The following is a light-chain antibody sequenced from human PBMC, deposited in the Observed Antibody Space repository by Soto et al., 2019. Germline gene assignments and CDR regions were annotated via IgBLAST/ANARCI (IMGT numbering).Light chain of an antibody. V-gene: IGKV3D-15*01. J-gene: IGKJ3*01. Sequence: EIVMTQSPATLSVSPGERATLSCRASQSVSSNFAWYQQKPGQAPRLLIYDTSTRPTGSPARFSGSGSGTDCTLTISSLQSEDFALYYCQQYNNWPPYTFGPGTKVYIK. CDR1: QSVSSN. CDR3: QQYNNWPPYT. CDR2: DTS.